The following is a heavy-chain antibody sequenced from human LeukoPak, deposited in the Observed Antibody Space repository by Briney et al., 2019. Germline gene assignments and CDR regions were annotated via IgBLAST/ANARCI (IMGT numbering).Heavy chain of an antibody. V-gene: IGHV3-23*01. D-gene: IGHD4-17*01. Sequence: HPGGSLRLSCGASGFTFSSHAMTWVRQAPGKGLEWVSAISISGDTTYYADAVKGRFTTSRDNSKNTVYLQMNSLRAEDTAVYYCANEIRPNDYWGQGTLVTVSS. CDR3: ANEIRPNDY. CDR2: ISISGDTT. J-gene: IGHJ4*02. CDR1: GFTFSSHA.